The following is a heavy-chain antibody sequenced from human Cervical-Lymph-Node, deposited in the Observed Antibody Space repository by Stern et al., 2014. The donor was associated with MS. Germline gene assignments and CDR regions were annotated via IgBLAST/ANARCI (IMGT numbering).Heavy chain of an antibody. Sequence: QVQLVESGAEVKKPGSSVTVSCKASGGTFSNYAITWFRQAPGRGLEWMGDTNPLFGTTNYAQKFQGRVTMTAHESTATAYMELSGLRSEDTALYYCAGDRHSSGFDHWGQGTLVTVSS. J-gene: IGHJ4*02. CDR2: TNPLFGTT. CDR1: GGTFSNYA. V-gene: IGHV1-69*01. D-gene: IGHD3-22*01. CDR3: AGDRHSSGFDH.